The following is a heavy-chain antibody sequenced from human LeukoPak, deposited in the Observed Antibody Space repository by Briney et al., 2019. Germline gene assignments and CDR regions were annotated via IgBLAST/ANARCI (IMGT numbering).Heavy chain of an antibody. J-gene: IGHJ3*01. Sequence: APVKVSCKASGYTFTSYGISWVRQAPGQRLEWMGWINAGNDKTKYSQKFQGRVTITRDTSASTAYMELSSLRSEDAAVYYCASGDLGYCSSTSCPTRGNAFDAWGQGTMVTVSS. D-gene: IGHD2-2*01. CDR3: ASGDLGYCSSTSCPTRGNAFDA. V-gene: IGHV1-3*01. CDR2: INAGNDKT. CDR1: GYTFTSYG.